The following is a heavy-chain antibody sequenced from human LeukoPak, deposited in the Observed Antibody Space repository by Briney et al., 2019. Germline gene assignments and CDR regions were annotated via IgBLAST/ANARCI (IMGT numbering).Heavy chain of an antibody. Sequence: ASVKVSCKASGYTFTSYGISWVRQAPGQGLEWMGWISAYNGNTNYAQKLQGRVTMTTDTSTSTAYMELRSLRSDDTAVYYCARRYCGGDCYNYYYYYMDVWGKGTTVTVSS. D-gene: IGHD2-21*01. J-gene: IGHJ6*03. V-gene: IGHV1-18*01. CDR1: GYTFTSYG. CDR3: ARRYCGGDCYNYYYYYMDV. CDR2: ISAYNGNT.